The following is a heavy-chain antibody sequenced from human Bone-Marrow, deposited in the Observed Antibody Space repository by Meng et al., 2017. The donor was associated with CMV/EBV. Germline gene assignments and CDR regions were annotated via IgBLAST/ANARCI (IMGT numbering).Heavy chain of an antibody. CDR2: ISRSSSYI. CDR1: GFTFSSYS. CDR3: VRDSGHSNIYYSYYYGMDV. Sequence: GESLKISCAASGFTFSSYSMNWVRQAPGKGLEWVSFISRSSSYIYNADSVKGRFTISRDNAKNSLYLQMNSLRAEDTAVYYCVRDSGHSNIYYSYYYGMDVWGQGTTVTVSS. J-gene: IGHJ6*02. D-gene: IGHD6-13*01. V-gene: IGHV3-21*01.